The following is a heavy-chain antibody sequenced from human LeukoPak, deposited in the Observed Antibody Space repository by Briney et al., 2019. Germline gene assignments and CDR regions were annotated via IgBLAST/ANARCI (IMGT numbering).Heavy chain of an antibody. Sequence: GSVRVSSKASGYTFSSAGISWVREAPGQGREWVGWMNPNSGITGYAQKFQGRVTMTRNTSISTAYMELSSLRSEDTAVYYCARVKDIGSSWYVSYYYYGMDVWGQGTTVTVSS. CDR1: GYTFSSAG. V-gene: IGHV1-8*02. D-gene: IGHD6-13*01. CDR3: ARVKDIGSSWYVSYYYYGMDV. CDR2: MNPNSGIT. J-gene: IGHJ6*02.